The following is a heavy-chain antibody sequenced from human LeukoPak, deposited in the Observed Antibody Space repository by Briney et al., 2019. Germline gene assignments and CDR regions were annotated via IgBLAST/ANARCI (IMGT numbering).Heavy chain of an antibody. CDR2: IFYTGST. V-gene: IGHV4-59*08. CDR1: GGSFNSYY. D-gene: IGHD5-24*01. Sequence: PSETLSLTCTVSGGSFNSYYWTWIRQPPGKGLEWIGFIFYTGSTSYNPSLKSRVTISLDTSKNQSSLRLSSVTAADTAVYYCARRVATKPKYCFDNWGQGTLVTVST. J-gene: IGHJ4*02. CDR3: ARRVATKPKYCFDN.